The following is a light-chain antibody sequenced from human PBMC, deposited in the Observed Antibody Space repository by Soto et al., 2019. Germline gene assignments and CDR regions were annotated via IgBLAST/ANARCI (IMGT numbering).Light chain of an antibody. J-gene: IGKJ1*01. CDR1: QSIGNW. V-gene: IGKV1-5*03. Sequence: DIQMTQSPSTLSASVGGRVTITCRASQSIGNWLAWYQQKLGKAPKLLIYKASNLETGVPSRFSGSGSGTEFTLTISCLQPDDFAIYYCQQYDDYPRTFGQGTKVEIK. CDR2: KAS. CDR3: QQYDDYPRT.